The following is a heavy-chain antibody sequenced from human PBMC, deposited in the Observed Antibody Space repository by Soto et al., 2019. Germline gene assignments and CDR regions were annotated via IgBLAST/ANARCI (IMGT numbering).Heavy chain of an antibody. Sequence: EVQLVESGGGLGKPGGSLRLPCAASGFIFSSHTMNWVRQVPGKGLEWVSSISASSTYIYYADSLKGRFTISRDNAYNSLYLQVSSLRAEDTAVYYCARGWLRDPWMYWGQGTLVTVSS. V-gene: IGHV3-21*02. D-gene: IGHD5-12*01. CDR2: ISASSTYI. J-gene: IGHJ4*02. CDR3: ARGWLRDPWMY. CDR1: GFIFSSHT.